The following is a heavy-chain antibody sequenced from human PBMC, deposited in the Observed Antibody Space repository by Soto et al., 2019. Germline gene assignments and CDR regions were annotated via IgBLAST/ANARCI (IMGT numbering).Heavy chain of an antibody. CDR3: ARHFDVDPSLDQYYCDL. Sequence: QVQLQESGPGLVKHSETLSLTCTVSGVSITPYFWSWIRQPAGKAPEWVGHIYASGRTTYNPSLKSRVTMFVSQTQVSLRLTAVTAADTAVYYCARHFDVDPSLDQYYCDLWGRGALVTVSS. D-gene: IGHD3-9*01. CDR2: IYASGRT. J-gene: IGHJ2*01. V-gene: IGHV4-4*07. CDR1: GVSITPYF.